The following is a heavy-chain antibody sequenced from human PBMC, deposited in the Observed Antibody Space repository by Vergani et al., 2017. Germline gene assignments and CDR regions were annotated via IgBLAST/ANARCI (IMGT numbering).Heavy chain of an antibody. D-gene: IGHD3-3*01. V-gene: IGHV3-48*04. Sequence: EVQLLESGGGLVQPGGSLRLSCAASEFTFSSYAMSWVRQAPGKGLEWVSYISSSGSTIYYADSVKGRFTISRDNAKNSLYLQMNSLRAEDTAVYYCAREGRSGGMDVWGQGTTVTVSS. CDR3: AREGRSGGMDV. CDR2: ISSSGSTI. CDR1: EFTFSSYA. J-gene: IGHJ6*02.